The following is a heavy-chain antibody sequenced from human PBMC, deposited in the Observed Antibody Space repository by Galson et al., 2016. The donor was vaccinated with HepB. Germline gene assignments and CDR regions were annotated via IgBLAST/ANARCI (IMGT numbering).Heavy chain of an antibody. Sequence: SLRLSCAASGFTFSSYSMNWVRQAPGKGLEWVSCISGGGSYIYYADSVKGRFTVSRDNAKNSVSLQMHSLRAGGTAMYFCARVPDSTGWYGSDFWGQGTLVTVSS. D-gene: IGHD6-19*01. V-gene: IGHV3-21*01. CDR2: ISGGGSYI. CDR1: GFTFSSYS. J-gene: IGHJ4*02. CDR3: ARVPDSTGWYGSDF.